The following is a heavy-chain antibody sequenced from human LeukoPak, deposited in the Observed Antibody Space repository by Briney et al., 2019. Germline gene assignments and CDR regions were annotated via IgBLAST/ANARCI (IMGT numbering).Heavy chain of an antibody. Sequence: SVKVSCKASGGTFSSYAISWVRPAPGQGLEWMGGIIPIFGTANYAQKFQGRVTITTDESTSTAYMELSSLRSEDTAVYYCARGESGLNWFDPWGQGTLVTVSS. CDR1: GGTFSSYA. D-gene: IGHD5-12*01. J-gene: IGHJ5*02. V-gene: IGHV1-69*05. CDR2: IIPIFGTA. CDR3: ARGESGLNWFDP.